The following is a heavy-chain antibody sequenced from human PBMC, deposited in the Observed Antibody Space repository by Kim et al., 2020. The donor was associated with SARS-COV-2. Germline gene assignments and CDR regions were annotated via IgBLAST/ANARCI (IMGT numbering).Heavy chain of an antibody. D-gene: IGHD5-18*01. CDR2: ISWNSGSI. CDR3: AKVARGYSYGPPYYYYYYMDV. J-gene: IGHJ6*03. Sequence: GGSLRLSCAASGFTFGDYAMHWVRQAPGKGLEWVSGISWNSGSIGFADSVKGRFTISRDNAKNSLYLKMNSLRAEDTALYYCAKVARGYSYGPPYYYYYYMDVWGKGTTVTVSS. V-gene: IGHV3-9*01. CDR1: GFTFGDYA.